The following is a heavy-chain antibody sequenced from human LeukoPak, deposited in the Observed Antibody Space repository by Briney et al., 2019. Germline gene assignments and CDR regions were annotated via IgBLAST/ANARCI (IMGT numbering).Heavy chain of an antibody. CDR2: IYHSGST. V-gene: IGHV4-30-2*01. Sequence: SETLSLTCAVSGGSISSGGYSWSWIRQPPGTGLEWIVYIYHSGSTYYNPSLKSRVTISVDRAKNQFSLKLSSVTAADTAVYYCARGNYDILTGYYNNWFDPWGQGTLVTVSS. CDR3: ARGNYDILTGYYNNWFDP. J-gene: IGHJ5*02. CDR1: GGSISSGGYS. D-gene: IGHD3-9*01.